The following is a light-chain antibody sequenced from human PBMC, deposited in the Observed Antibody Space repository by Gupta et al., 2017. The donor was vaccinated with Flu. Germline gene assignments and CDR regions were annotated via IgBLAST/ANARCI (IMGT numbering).Light chain of an antibody. Sequence: GTLSWSPGERATLSCRASQSVTDNFLAWFQLKPGQAPRRLIYGASSRATGIPDRFRGRGSGTDFTLTINALEPEDFAVYYCQQCGTLPLTFGGGTKVEIK. CDR3: QQCGTLPLT. V-gene: IGKV3-20*01. J-gene: IGKJ4*01. CDR2: GAS. CDR1: QSVTDNF.